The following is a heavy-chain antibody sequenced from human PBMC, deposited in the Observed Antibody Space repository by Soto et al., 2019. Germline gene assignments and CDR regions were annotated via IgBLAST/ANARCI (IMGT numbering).Heavy chain of an antibody. CDR1: GFTFSSYG. J-gene: IGHJ4*02. D-gene: IGHD3-3*01. CDR3: AKYPPRLTFGVPLYYFDY. CDR2: ISYDGSNK. V-gene: IGHV3-30*18. Sequence: QVQLVESGGGVVQPGRSLRLPCAASGFTFSSYGMHWVRQAPGKGLEWVAVISYDGSNKYYADSVKGRFTISRDNSKNTLYLQMNSLRAEDTAVYYCAKYPPRLTFGVPLYYFDYWGQGTLVTVSS.